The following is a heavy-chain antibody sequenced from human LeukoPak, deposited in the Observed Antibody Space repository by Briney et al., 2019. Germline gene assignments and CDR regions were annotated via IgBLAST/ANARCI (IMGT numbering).Heavy chain of an antibody. CDR2: FSAYNENT. CDR3: ARDDRPYYYNAWDNAFDI. D-gene: IGHD3-10*01. J-gene: IGHJ3*02. V-gene: IGHV1-18*01. CDR1: GYSFRNYG. Sequence: ASVKVSCKASGYSFRNYGITWVRQAPGHGLEWMGWFSAYNENTDYAQKFQGRVTMTTDTSTSTAFMELRGLRSDDTAVYYCARDDRPYYYNAWDNAFDIWGQGTMVTVSS.